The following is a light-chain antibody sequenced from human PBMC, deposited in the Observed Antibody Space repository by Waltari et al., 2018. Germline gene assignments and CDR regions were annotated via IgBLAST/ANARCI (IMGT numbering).Light chain of an antibody. J-gene: IGLJ1*01. V-gene: IGLV3-21*04. CDR3: HVWHPHVDPGV. Sequence: SYVVTQPPSVSVAPGETATITCGGDNIGTYSVHWYQQKAGQAPVLVIFYDRDRPSGIPDRVAGSNSGNMATLTISRVEAGDEARYYCHVWHPHVDPGVFGTGTEVTVL. CDR2: YDR. CDR1: NIGTYS.